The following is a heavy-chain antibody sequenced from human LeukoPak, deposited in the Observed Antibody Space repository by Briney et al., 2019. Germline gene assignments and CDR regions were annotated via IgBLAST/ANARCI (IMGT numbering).Heavy chain of an antibody. CDR3: ASQIIAVAGTIDY. Sequence: PSETLSLTCAVSGYSISSGYYWGWIRQPPGKGLEWIGSIYHSGSTYYNPSLKSRVTISVDTSKNQFSLKLSSVTAADTAVYYCASQIIAVAGTIDYRGQGTLVTVSS. V-gene: IGHV4-38-2*01. CDR2: IYHSGST. J-gene: IGHJ4*02. CDR1: GYSISSGYY. D-gene: IGHD6-19*01.